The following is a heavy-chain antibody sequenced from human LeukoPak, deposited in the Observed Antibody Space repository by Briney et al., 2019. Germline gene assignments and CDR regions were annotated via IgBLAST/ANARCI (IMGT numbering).Heavy chain of an antibody. CDR3: ARARGPGSGYDP. Sequence: LRLSCAASGFTFSSYSMNWIRQPPGKGLEWIGYIYHSGSTYYNPSLKSRVTISVDRSKNQFSLKLSSVTAADTAVYYCARARGPGSGYDPWGQGTLVTVSS. D-gene: IGHD3-22*01. CDR2: IYHSGST. J-gene: IGHJ5*02. V-gene: IGHV4-30-2*01. CDR1: GFTFSSYS.